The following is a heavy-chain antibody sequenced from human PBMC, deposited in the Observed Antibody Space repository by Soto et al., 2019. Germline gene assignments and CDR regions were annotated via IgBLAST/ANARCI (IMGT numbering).Heavy chain of an antibody. V-gene: IGHV3-30-3*01. D-gene: IGHD1-26*01. CDR2: ISYDGSNI. CDR1: GFTFSSYA. Sequence: QVQLVESGGGVVQPGRSLRLSCAASGFTFSSYAMHWVRQAPGKGLEWVAVISYDGSNIYYADSVKGRFTISRDNSKNTLYLQMNSLRAEDTAAHYCARDSRATGEGAFDIWGLGTMVTVSS. J-gene: IGHJ3*02. CDR3: ARDSRATGEGAFDI.